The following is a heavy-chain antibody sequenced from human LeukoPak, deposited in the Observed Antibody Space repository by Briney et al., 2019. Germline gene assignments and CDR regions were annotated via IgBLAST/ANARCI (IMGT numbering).Heavy chain of an antibody. Sequence: ASVKVSCKASGGTFSSYAISWVRQAPGQGLEWMGWINPNSGGTNYAQKFQGRVTMTRDTSISAAYMELSRLRSDDTAVYYCARVIGYSGYDLGPFDYWGQGTLVTVSS. D-gene: IGHD5-12*01. CDR3: ARVIGYSGYDLGPFDY. CDR2: INPNSGGT. V-gene: IGHV1-2*02. CDR1: GGTFSSYA. J-gene: IGHJ4*02.